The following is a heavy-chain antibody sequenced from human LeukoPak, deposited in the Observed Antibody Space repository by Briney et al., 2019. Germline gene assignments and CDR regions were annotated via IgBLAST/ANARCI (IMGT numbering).Heavy chain of an antibody. V-gene: IGHV4-38-2*02. CDR3: ARVARCTSCFDVDY. CDR1: GYSITGAYY. Sequence: NPSETLSLTCTVSGYSITGAYYWGWIRQPPGKGLEWIGSFFLKGSTYYNPSLKSRVTISVDTSKNQFSLTLSSVIAADTAVYYCARVARCTSCFDVDYWGQGTLVTVSS. J-gene: IGHJ4*02. D-gene: IGHD2-2*01. CDR2: FFLKGST.